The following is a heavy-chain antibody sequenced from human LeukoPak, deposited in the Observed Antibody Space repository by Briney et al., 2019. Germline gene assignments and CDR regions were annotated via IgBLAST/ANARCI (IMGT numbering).Heavy chain of an antibody. J-gene: IGHJ6*03. CDR1: GYSFTNYW. CDR2: LYPGDSDA. CDR3: ARQSPAGSGGYYYYMDV. Sequence: GESLKISCKASGYSFTNYWIAWVRQMPGKGLEWMGILYPGDSDARYSPSFQGQDTISADKSISTAYLQWSSLKASDSAIYYCARQSPAGSGGYYYYMDVWAKGTTVTVS. V-gene: IGHV5-51*01. D-gene: IGHD3-10*01.